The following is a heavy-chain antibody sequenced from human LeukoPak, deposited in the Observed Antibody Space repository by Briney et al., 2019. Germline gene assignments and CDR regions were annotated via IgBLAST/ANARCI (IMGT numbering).Heavy chain of an antibody. CDR1: GFTFSSYE. J-gene: IGHJ4*02. CDR2: ISSSGSSI. CDR3: ARVHYFESSGYFFRY. Sequence: GGSLRLSCAASGFTFSSYEMHWVRQAPGKELEWIPYISSSGSSIYYADSVKGRFTISRDNGKNSLYLQMNSLRAEDTAVYYCARVHYFESSGYFFRYWGRGTLVTVSS. D-gene: IGHD3-22*01. V-gene: IGHV3-48*03.